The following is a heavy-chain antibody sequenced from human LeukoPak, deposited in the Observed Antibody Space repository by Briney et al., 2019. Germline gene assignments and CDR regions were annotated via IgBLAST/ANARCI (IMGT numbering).Heavy chain of an antibody. J-gene: IGHJ4*02. CDR3: TTVRFGEFPDY. CDR1: GFAFSNAW. D-gene: IGHD3-10*01. Sequence: GGSLRLSCAASGFAFSNAWMSWVRQAPGKGLEWVGCIKSKTDGGTTDYAAPVKGRFTISRDDSKNTLYLQMNSLKTEDTAVYYCTTVRFGEFPDYWGQGTLVTVSS. CDR2: IKSKTDGGTT. V-gene: IGHV3-15*01.